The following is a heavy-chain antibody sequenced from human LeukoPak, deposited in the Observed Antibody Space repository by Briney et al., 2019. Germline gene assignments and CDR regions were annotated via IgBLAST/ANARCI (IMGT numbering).Heavy chain of an antibody. CDR3: ASVNYYDSSGNYRLDY. J-gene: IGHJ4*02. CDR2: IIPIFGTS. Sequence: ASVKVSCKASGYTFTDYYIHWVRQAPGQGLEWMGGIIPIFGTSNYAQKFQGRVTITADESTSTAYMELSSLRSEDTAVYYCASVNYYDSSGNYRLDYWGQGTLVTVSS. CDR1: GYTFTDYY. V-gene: IGHV1-69*13. D-gene: IGHD3-22*01.